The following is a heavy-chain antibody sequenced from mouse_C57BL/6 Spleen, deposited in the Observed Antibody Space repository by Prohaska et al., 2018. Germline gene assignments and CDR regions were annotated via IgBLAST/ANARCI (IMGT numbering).Heavy chain of an antibody. D-gene: IGHD2-4*01. V-gene: IGHV14-2*01. Sequence: EVQLQQSGAELVRPGASVKLSCTASGFNIKDYYMHWVKQRPEQGLEWIGRIDPEDGETKYAPKFQGKDTITADTSSNTAYLQRSSLTSEDTDVYLCARIYYDYECAMDYLGKGTSVNDS. CDR2: IDPEDGET. J-gene: IGHJ4*01. CDR1: GFNIKDYY. CDR3: ARIYYDYECAMDY.